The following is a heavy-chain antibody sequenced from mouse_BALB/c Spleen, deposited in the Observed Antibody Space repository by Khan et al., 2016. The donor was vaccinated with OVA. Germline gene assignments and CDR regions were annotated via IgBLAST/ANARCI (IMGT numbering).Heavy chain of an antibody. CDR3: ARSKYLARY. V-gene: IGHV2-9*02. D-gene: IGHD3-3*01. CDR2: IWAGGST. J-gene: IGHJ2*01. Sequence: QMQLEESGPGLVAPSQSLSITCTVYGYSLTRYGVHWVRQPPGKGLEWLGLIWAGGSTNYNWALMSRLSISIDNSKSLVFLIMNSLHTDDTAVYYCARSKYLARYWGQGTTLTVSS. CDR1: GYSLTRYG.